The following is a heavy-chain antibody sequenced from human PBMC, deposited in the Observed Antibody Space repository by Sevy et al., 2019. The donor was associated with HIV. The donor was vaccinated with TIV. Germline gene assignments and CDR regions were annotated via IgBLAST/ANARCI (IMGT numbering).Heavy chain of an antibody. CDR1: GFTFDDYG. CDR3: ARHGYGYVYHALLDYYYGMDV. J-gene: IGHJ6*02. CDR2: INWNGGST. D-gene: IGHD5-18*01. V-gene: IGHV3-20*04. Sequence: GGSLRLSCAASGFTFDDYGMSWVRQAPGKGLEWVSGINWNGGSTGYADSVKGRFTISRDNAKNSLYLQVNSMRAEDRACYYWARHGYGYVYHALLDYYYGMDVWGQGTTVTVSS.